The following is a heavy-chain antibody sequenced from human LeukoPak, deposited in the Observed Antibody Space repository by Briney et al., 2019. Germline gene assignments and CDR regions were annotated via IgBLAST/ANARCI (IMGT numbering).Heavy chain of an antibody. Sequence: ASVRVSCKASGYTFASYDISWVRQATGQGLEWMGWMNPNSGNTGYAQKFRGRVTMTRNTSISTAYMELSSLRSEDTAVYYCARVRSSWYGYYYYGMDVWGQGTTVTVSS. CDR3: ARVRSSWYGYYYYGMDV. J-gene: IGHJ6*02. D-gene: IGHD6-13*01. CDR1: GYTFASYD. V-gene: IGHV1-8*01. CDR2: MNPNSGNT.